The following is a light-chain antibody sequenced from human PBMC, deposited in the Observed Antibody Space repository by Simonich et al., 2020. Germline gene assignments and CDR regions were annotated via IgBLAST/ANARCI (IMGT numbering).Light chain of an antibody. V-gene: IGKV4-1*01. CDR2: WES. J-gene: IGKJ2*01. CDR3: QQYYSTPYT. Sequence: DIVMTQSPDSLAVSLCERATINCKSSQSVLYSSNNKNYLAWYQQKQGQPPKLLIYWESTRESGVPDRFSGSGSGTDFTLTISSLQAEDVAVYYCQQYYSTPYTFGQGTKLEIK. CDR1: QSVLYSSNNKNY.